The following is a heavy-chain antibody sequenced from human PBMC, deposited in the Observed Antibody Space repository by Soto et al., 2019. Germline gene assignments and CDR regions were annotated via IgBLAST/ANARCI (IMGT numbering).Heavy chain of an antibody. V-gene: IGHV3-23*01. Sequence: GGSLRLSCADSGFRFSSYSMSWVRQTPGKGLEWVAATTATGDRTYYADSVTGRFTISRDNSKKTHYLQMTSLRAEDTAMYYCATMNGYFEYWGQGTPVTVSS. CDR1: GFRFSSYS. D-gene: IGHD3-22*01. CDR2: TTATGDRT. CDR3: ATMNGYFEY. J-gene: IGHJ4*02.